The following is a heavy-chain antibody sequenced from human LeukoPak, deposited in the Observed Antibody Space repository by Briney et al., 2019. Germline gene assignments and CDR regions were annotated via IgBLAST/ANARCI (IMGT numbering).Heavy chain of an antibody. CDR2: IYSGGST. J-gene: IGHJ4*02. D-gene: IGHD1-26*01. CDR1: GFTVSSNY. CDR3: ARVSYSGSYYFDY. Sequence: PGGSLRLSCAASGFTVSSNYMSWVRQAPGKGLEWVSVIYSGGSTYYADSVKGRFTISRDNSKNTLYLQVNSLRAEDTAVYYCARVSYSGSYYFDYWGQGTLVTVSS. V-gene: IGHV3-66*01.